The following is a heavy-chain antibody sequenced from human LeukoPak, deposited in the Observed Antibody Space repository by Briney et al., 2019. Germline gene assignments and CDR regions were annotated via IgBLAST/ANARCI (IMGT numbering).Heavy chain of an antibody. Sequence: SETLSITCCASGDSISCYYWSWIRQPPGKGLEWIGYIYSSGSTKYNPSLKSRVTISIDTSRNQFSLTVHSVTAADTAMYYCARHPRSCSWGANAGCTCYSWFDASGQGTLVTVSS. CDR1: GDSISCYY. CDR2: IYSSGST. V-gene: IGHV4-59*08. D-gene: IGHD2-15*01. CDR3: ARHPRSCSWGANAGCTCYSWFDA. J-gene: IGHJ5*02.